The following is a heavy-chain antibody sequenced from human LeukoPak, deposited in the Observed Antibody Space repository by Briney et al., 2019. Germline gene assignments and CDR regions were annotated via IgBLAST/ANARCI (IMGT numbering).Heavy chain of an antibody. V-gene: IGHV4-34*01. CDR1: GGSFSGYY. D-gene: IGHD1-26*01. CDR2: INHSGST. Sequence: SETLSLTCAVYGGSFSGYYWSWIRQPPGKGLEWIGEINHSGSTNYNPSLKSRVTISVDTSKNQFSLKLSSVTAADTAVYYCARAGASAYWGQGTLVTVST. CDR3: ARAGASAY. J-gene: IGHJ4*02.